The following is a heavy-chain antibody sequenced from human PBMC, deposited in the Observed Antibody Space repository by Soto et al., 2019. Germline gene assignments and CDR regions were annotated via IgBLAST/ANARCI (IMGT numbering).Heavy chain of an antibody. CDR3: AGTSSHQWYYMDV. CDR1: GGSISSSSYY. D-gene: IGHD1-7*01. J-gene: IGHJ6*03. Sequence: PSETLSLTCTVSGGSISSSSYYWAWIRQPPGKGLEWIGSIYYSGSTYYNPSLKSRVTISVDTSKNQFSLKLSSVTAADTAVYYCAGTSSHQWYYMDVWGKGTTVTVSS. CDR2: IYYSGST. V-gene: IGHV4-39*01.